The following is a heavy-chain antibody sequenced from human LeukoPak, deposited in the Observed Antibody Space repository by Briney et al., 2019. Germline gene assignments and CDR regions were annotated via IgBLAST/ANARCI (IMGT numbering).Heavy chain of an antibody. CDR3: TGKYYYDPSGYYYADY. CDR1: GYSISSSSYY. J-gene: IGHJ4*02. Sequence: PSETLSLTCTVSGYSISSSSYYWGWIRQPPGKGLEWIGSIYHSGRTYYNPSLKSRVTISLDTSKNQFSLKLSSVTAADTAVYYCTGKYYYDPSGYYYADYWGQGTLVTVSS. V-gene: IGHV4-39*01. CDR2: IYHSGRT. D-gene: IGHD3-22*01.